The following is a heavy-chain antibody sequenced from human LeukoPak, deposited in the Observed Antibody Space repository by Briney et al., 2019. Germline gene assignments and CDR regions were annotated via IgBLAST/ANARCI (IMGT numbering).Heavy chain of an antibody. CDR2: IFPDGTT. J-gene: IGHJ6*02. CDR3: ARDRVDSSGYYYYYGIDV. D-gene: IGHD3-22*01. V-gene: IGHV4-4*07. CDR1: GGSISAYY. Sequence: SETLSLTCSVSGGSISAYYWSWVRHRAGKGLEWIGRIFPDGTTHYIASLKSRVNMSLDSSKTRFSLSLTSVTAADTAVYYCARDRVDSSGYYYYYGIDVWGQGTTVTVSS.